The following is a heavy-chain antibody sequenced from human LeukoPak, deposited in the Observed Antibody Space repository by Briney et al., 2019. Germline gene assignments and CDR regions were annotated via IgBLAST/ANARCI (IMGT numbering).Heavy chain of an antibody. D-gene: IGHD1-26*01. J-gene: IGHJ4*02. V-gene: IGHV4-61*01. Sequence: SETLSLTCTVSGGSFSSASYYWSWIRQPPGRGLEWIGYIFYSGSTNYNPSLKSRVTISVDTSKNQFSLKLSSVTAADTAVYYCASQNTGTYYAYDCWGQGTLVTISS. CDR1: GGSFSSASYY. CDR3: ASQNTGTYYAYDC. CDR2: IFYSGST.